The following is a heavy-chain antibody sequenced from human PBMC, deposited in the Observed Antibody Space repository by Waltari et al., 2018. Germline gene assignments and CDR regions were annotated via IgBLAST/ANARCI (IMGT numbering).Heavy chain of an antibody. CDR2: ISYDGSNK. Sequence: QVQLVESGGGVVQPGRSLRLSCAASGFTFSSYAMHWVRQAPGKGLEWVAVISYDGSNKYYAASVKGRFTISRDNSKNTLYLQMNSLRAEDTAVYYCARKPGIAAADDYYGMDVWGQGTTVTVSS. CDR3: ARKPGIAAADDYYGMDV. CDR1: GFTFSSYA. J-gene: IGHJ6*02. V-gene: IGHV3-30-3*01. D-gene: IGHD6-13*01.